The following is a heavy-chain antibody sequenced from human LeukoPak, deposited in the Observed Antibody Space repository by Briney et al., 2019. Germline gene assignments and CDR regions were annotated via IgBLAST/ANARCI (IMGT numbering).Heavy chain of an antibody. D-gene: IGHD3-22*01. CDR1: GYSFTDYY. J-gene: IGHJ4*02. CDR2: INPKSGDK. V-gene: IGHV1-2*02. Sequence: ASVKVSCKASGYSFTDYYMHWVRQAPGQGLEWMGWINPKSGDKNYAQNFQGRLTMTADTSTSTAYMELRGLRSDDTAVYYCARDLMYYYDSVSYHFDYWGQGTLVTVSS. CDR3: ARDLMYYYDSVSYHFDY.